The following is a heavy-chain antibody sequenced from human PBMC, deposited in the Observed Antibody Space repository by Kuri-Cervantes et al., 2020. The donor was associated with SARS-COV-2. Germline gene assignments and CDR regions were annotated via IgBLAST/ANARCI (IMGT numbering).Heavy chain of an antibody. V-gene: IGHV1-18*01. CDR2: ISDYNGNT. Sequence: ASVKVTCNTSRDTFTTFCFSWVRQAPGQGLAWMGWISDYNGNTNYAQKLQGRVTMTTDTSTSTAYMELRRLRSDDTAVYYCARSRGESSTWYYFDDWGQGTLVTVSS. D-gene: IGHD6-13*01. CDR1: RDTFTTFC. CDR3: ARSRGESSTWYYFDD. J-gene: IGHJ4*02.